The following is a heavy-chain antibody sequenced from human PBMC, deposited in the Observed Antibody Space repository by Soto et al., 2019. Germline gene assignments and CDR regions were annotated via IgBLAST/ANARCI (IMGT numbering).Heavy chain of an antibody. V-gene: IGHV3-9*01. Sequence: EVQLVESGGGLVQPGRSLRLSCAASGFTFDDYAMHWVRQAPGRGLEWVSGINWNGGSIAYADSVKGRFTISRDNAKNSLNLQMNSLRAEDTALYYCAKSSSSGWLRGLDVWGQGTTVTVSS. J-gene: IGHJ6*02. CDR1: GFTFDDYA. CDR3: AKSSSSGWLRGLDV. D-gene: IGHD6-19*01. CDR2: INWNGGSI.